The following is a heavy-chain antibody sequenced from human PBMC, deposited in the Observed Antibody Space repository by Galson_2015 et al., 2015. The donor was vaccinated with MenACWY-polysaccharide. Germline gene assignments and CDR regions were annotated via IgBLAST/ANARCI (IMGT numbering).Heavy chain of an antibody. Sequence: ETLSLTCAVNGGSFSDYYWTWIRQAPGMRPGWIGEVNHSGNTNYTPSLKSRVTISVDTSKNQFSLKLTSVTVADTAVYYCARGDFWSGSPWDFWGQGTLVTVSS. CDR3: ARGDFWSGSPWDF. J-gene: IGHJ4*02. D-gene: IGHD3-3*01. CDR2: VNHSGNT. V-gene: IGHV4-34*01. CDR1: GGSFSDYY.